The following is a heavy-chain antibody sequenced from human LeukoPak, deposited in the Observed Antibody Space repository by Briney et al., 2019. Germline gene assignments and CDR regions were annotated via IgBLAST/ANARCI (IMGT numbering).Heavy chain of an antibody. V-gene: IGHV3-23*01. Sequence: PGGSLRLSCAASGFTFSSYAMSWVRQAPGKGLEWVSSISGSGDSTYYADSVKGRFTISRDNSKNTVHLQMNSLRAEDTAIYYCAKDRRADGPRVRFDPWGQGTLVTVSS. J-gene: IGHJ5*02. CDR1: GFTFSSYA. D-gene: IGHD5-24*01. CDR2: ISGSGDST. CDR3: AKDRRADGPRVRFDP.